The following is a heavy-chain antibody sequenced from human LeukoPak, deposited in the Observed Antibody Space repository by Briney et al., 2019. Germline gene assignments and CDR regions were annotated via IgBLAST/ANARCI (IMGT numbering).Heavy chain of an antibody. J-gene: IGHJ4*02. CDR2: ISYDGSNK. D-gene: IGHD6-19*01. CDR3: AKDYAAVAGEYYFDY. CDR1: GFTFSSYG. V-gene: IGHV3-30*18. Sequence: GGSLRLSCAASGFTFSSYGMHWVRQAPGKGLEWVAVISYDGSNKYYADSVKGRFTISRDNSKNTLYLQMNSLRAEDTAVYYCAKDYAAVAGEYYFDYWGQGTLVTVSS.